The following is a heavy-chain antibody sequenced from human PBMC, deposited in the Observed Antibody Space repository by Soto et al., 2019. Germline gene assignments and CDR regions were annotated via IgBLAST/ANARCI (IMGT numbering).Heavy chain of an antibody. Sequence: SGPTLVKPTQTLTLTCTFSGFSLSTSGVGVGWIRQPPGKALEWLALIYWNDDKRYSPSLKSRLTITKDTSKNQVVLTMTNMDPVDTATYYCAHTMYYDILTGYYGDSPVTPLDYWGQGTLVTVSS. CDR2: IYWNDDK. CDR1: GFSLSTSGVG. J-gene: IGHJ4*02. V-gene: IGHV2-5*01. D-gene: IGHD3-9*01. CDR3: AHTMYYDILTGYYGDSPVTPLDY.